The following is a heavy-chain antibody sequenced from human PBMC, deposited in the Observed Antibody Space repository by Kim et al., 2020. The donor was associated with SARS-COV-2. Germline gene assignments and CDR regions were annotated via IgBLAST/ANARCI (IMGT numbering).Heavy chain of an antibody. CDR3: ARETGTNYYDSSGIDY. Sequence: GGSLRLSCAASGFTFSSYSMNWVRQAPGKGLEWVSSISSSSYIYYADSVKGRFTISRDNAKNSLYLQMNSLRAEDTAVYYCARETGTNYYDSSGIDYWGQGTLVTVSS. D-gene: IGHD3-22*01. CDR2: ISSSSYI. J-gene: IGHJ4*02. CDR1: GFTFSSYS. V-gene: IGHV3-21*01.